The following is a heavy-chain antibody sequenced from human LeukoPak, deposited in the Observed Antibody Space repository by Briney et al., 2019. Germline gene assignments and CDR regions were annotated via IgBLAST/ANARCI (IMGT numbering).Heavy chain of an antibody. CDR1: GFTFGEYG. D-gene: IGHD2-8*01. J-gene: IGHJ6*03. V-gene: IGHV3-48*04. Sequence: GALRLSCAASGFTFGEYGMHWVRQAPGKGLEWVSYISFSSGTIYSADSLQGRFTTSRDNAQNSLYLQMNSLRVEDTAVYYCARPTGKWSDYMNVWGKGTTVTVSS. CDR3: ARPTGKWSDYMNV. CDR2: ISFSSGTI.